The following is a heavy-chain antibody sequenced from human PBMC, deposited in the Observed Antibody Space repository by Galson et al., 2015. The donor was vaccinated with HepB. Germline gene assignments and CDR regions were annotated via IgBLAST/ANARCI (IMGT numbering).Heavy chain of an antibody. CDR3: ARDATTPGRYSQYYADY. CDR2: ISSSSSSI. Sequence: SLRLSCAASGFTFSSYSMNWVRQAPGKGLEWVSSISSSSSSIYYADSVKGRFTISRDNAKNSLYLQMNSLRAEDTAVYCCARDATTPGRYSQYYADYWGQATLVTASS. CDR1: GFTFSSYS. V-gene: IGHV3-21*01. J-gene: IGHJ4*02. D-gene: IGHD3-10*01.